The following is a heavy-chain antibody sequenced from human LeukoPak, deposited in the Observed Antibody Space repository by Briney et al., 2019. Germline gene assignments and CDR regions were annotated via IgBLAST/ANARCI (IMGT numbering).Heavy chain of an antibody. Sequence: ASVKVSCKASGYTFNSYGISWVRQAPGQGLEWMGLINLNTGSPAYAQDFQGRVTMTRDTSTGTVYMELTSLRSDDTAVYFCARDLPIGFGSRAYWGQGTLVTVSS. CDR2: INLNTGSP. D-gene: IGHD3-10*01. V-gene: IGHV1-46*02. J-gene: IGHJ4*02. CDR3: ARDLPIGFGSRAY. CDR1: GYTFNSYG.